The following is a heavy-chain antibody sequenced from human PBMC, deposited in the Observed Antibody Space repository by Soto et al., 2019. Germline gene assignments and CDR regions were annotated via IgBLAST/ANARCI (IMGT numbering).Heavy chain of an antibody. CDR2: IYLGGSA. D-gene: IGHD3-22*01. V-gene: IGHV4-59*02. Sequence: QVQLQESGPGLVKPSETLSLTCTVSGDSVTSDYWSWIRQPPGKRLEYIGFIYLGGSANYNPSLQSRVTISPDKSKNQLSRGLTSVTAADTAVYYCTRGKWFPRGYGMDVWGRGTTVTVS. CDR1: GDSVTSDY. J-gene: IGHJ6*02. CDR3: TRGKWFPRGYGMDV.